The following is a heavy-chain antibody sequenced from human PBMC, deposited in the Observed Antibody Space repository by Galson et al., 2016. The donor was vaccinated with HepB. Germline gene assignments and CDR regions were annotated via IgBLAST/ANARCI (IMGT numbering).Heavy chain of an antibody. CDR2: IRSGGLT. CDR3: VRHSLYCSGGGCSDSFDY. Sequence: SLRLSCAASGFIVSSNYMSWVRQTPGKGLEWVSVIRSGGLTYYADSVMGRFTISRDNAKNTVYLQMHSLRAGDTAVYYCVRHSLYCSGGGCSDSFDYWGRGTLVTVSS. V-gene: IGHV3-53*01. J-gene: IGHJ4*02. CDR1: GFIVSSNY. D-gene: IGHD2-15*01.